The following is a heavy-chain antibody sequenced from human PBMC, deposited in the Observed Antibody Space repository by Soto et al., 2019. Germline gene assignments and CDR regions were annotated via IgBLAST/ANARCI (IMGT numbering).Heavy chain of an antibody. Sequence: GGSLRLSCAASGFTFSSYAMSWVRQAPGKGLEWVSAISGSGGSTYYADSVKGRFTISRDNSKNTLYLQMNSLRAEDTAVYYCAKDQQLFWSGYSNWFDPWGQGTLVTVSS. CDR2: ISGSGGST. J-gene: IGHJ5*02. CDR3: AKDQQLFWSGYSNWFDP. CDR1: GFTFSSYA. V-gene: IGHV3-23*01. D-gene: IGHD3-3*01.